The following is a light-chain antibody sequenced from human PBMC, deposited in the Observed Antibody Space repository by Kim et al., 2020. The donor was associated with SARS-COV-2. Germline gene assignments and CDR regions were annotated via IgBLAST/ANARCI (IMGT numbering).Light chain of an antibody. J-gene: IGKJ4*01. CDR1: QGISRY. Sequence: ASVGDRVTITCRASQGISRYLTWYQQKPGKAPNLLIYTASTLQSGVPSRFSGSESGTDFTLTISSLQPEDFATYYCQQVYTYPITFGGGTKVEIK. CDR3: QQVYTYPIT. CDR2: TAS. V-gene: IGKV1-9*01.